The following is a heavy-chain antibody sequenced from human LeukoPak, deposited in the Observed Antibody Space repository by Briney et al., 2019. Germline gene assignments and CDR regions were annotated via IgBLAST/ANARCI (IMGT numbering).Heavy chain of an antibody. V-gene: IGHV3-7*03. CDR1: GFSFSGFW. J-gene: IGHJ3*01. CDR3: ARSSYSSSSSV. CDR2: INSDGSEG. Sequence: GGSLRLSCAVSGFSFSGFWMSWSRQAPGKGLEWVASINSDGSEGYYADVVKGRFTISRDDAKNSLYLQINSLRAEDTAVYYCARSSYSSSSSVWGQGTMVTVSS. D-gene: IGHD6-6*01.